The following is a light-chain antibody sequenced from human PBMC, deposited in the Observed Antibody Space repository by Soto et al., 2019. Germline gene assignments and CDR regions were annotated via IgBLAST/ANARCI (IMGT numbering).Light chain of an antibody. J-gene: IGKJ3*01. CDR3: QQYNNWPPFT. CDR1: QRVSSN. Sequence: EIVMTQSPATLSVSPGERATLSCRASQRVSSNLAWYQQKRGQAPRLLIYGASTRATGIPARFSGSGSGTEFTLTISSLQSEDFAVYYCQQYNNWPPFTFGPGTKVDIK. V-gene: IGKV3-15*01. CDR2: GAS.